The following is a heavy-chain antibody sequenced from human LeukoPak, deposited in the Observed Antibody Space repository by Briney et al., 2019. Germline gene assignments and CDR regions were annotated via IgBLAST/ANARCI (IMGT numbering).Heavy chain of an antibody. J-gene: IGHJ5*02. D-gene: IGHD1-1*01. CDR1: GGSISSYY. CDR3: AREWGTGGFDP. Sequence: PSETLSLTCTVSGGSISSYYWSWIRQPPGKGLEWIGYIYYSGSTNYNPSLKSRVTISVDTSKNQFSLKLSSVTAADTAVYYCAREWGTGGFDPWGQGTLVTVSS. V-gene: IGHV4-59*01. CDR2: IYYSGST.